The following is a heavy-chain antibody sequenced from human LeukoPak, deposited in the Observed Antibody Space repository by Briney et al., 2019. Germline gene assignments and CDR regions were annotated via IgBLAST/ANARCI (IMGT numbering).Heavy chain of an antibody. V-gene: IGHV1-8*01. CDR3: ARATAGYCSGGSCYSGLVSWFDP. CDR2: MSPNSGNT. J-gene: IGHJ5*02. Sequence: ASVKVSCKASGYTFTSYDINWVRQATGQGLEWMGWMSPNSGNTGYAQKFQGRVTMTRDTSTSTVYMELSSLRSEDTAVYYRARATAGYCSGGSCYSGLVSWFDPWGQGTLVTVSS. D-gene: IGHD2-15*01. CDR1: GYTFTSYD.